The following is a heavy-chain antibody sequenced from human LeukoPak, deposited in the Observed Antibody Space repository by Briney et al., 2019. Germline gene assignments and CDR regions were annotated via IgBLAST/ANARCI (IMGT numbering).Heavy chain of an antibody. D-gene: IGHD6-19*01. CDR3: ARSGRGGGWSFWFDP. Sequence: QAGGSLRLSCAASGFTFSNYGMSWVRQAPGKGLEWVSGISGSGASTYDADSVKGRFTISRDNSKNTLYLQMNSLRAEDTAVYYCARSGRGGGWSFWFDPWGQGTLVTVSS. CDR2: ISGSGAST. CDR1: GFTFSNYG. V-gene: IGHV3-23*01. J-gene: IGHJ5*02.